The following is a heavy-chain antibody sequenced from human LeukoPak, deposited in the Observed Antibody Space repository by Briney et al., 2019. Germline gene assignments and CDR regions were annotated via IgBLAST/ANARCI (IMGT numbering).Heavy chain of an antibody. CDR2: IYSGGST. J-gene: IGHJ4*02. CDR3: TRGTYYYDSSGYYYVFDY. D-gene: IGHD3-22*01. V-gene: IGHV3-66*01. CDR1: GFTVSNNY. Sequence: GGSLRLSCAVSGFTVSNNYMSWVRQAPGKGLEWVSVIYSGGSTYYADSVKGRFTISRDDSKNTLYLQMNSLRAEDTAVYYCTRGTYYYDSSGYYYVFDYWGQGTLVTVSS.